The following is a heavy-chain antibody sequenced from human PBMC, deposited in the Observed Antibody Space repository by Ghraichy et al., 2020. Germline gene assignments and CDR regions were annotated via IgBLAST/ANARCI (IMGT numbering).Heavy chain of an antibody. CDR1: GGSFSGYY. CDR2: INHSGST. Sequence: TLSLTCAVYGGSFSGYYWSWIRQPPGKGLEWIGEINHSGSTNYNPSLKSRVTISVDTSKNQFSLKLSSVTAADTAVYYCARGLTTVTTVYYYYMDVWGKGTTVTVSS. V-gene: IGHV4-34*01. J-gene: IGHJ6*03. D-gene: IGHD4-17*01. CDR3: ARGLTTVTTVYYYYMDV.